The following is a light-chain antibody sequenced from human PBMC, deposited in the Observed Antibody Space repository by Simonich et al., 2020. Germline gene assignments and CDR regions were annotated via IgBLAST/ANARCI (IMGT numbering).Light chain of an antibody. J-gene: IGLJ2*01. CDR3: SSYTSSSTVV. V-gene: IGLV2-14*03. CDR2: DVR. Sequence: QSALTQPASVSGSPGQSFTISCTGTSSDVGGYNYVSWYQQHPGKAPKLMIYDVRNRPSGVSNRFSSSKSGNTASLTISGLQAEDEADYYCSSYTSSSTVVFGGGTKLTVL. CDR1: SSDVGGYNY.